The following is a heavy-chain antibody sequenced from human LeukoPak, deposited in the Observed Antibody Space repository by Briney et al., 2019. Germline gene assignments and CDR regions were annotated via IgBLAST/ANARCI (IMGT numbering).Heavy chain of an antibody. J-gene: IGHJ4*02. D-gene: IGHD2-21*02. CDR3: ASMTTYCGGDCYFFDY. V-gene: IGHV3-21*01. CDR2: ISSSSSYI. Sequence: GGSLRLSCAASGFTFSSYSMNWVRQAPGKGLEWVSSISSSSSYIHYADSVKGRFTISRDNAKNSLYLQMNSLRAEDTAVYWCASMTTYCGGDCYFFDYWGQGTLVTVSS. CDR1: GFTFSSYS.